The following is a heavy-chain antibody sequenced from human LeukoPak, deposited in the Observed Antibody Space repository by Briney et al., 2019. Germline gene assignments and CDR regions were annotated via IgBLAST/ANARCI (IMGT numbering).Heavy chain of an antibody. D-gene: IGHD3-22*01. CDR3: AKGSMIIVAYMDV. CDR2: ISGSSGST. V-gene: IGHV3-23*01. J-gene: IGHJ6*03. CDR1: GFTFSSYA. Sequence: GGSLRLSCAASGFTFSSYAMSWVRQAPGKGLEWVSGISGSSGSTYYADSVKGRFTISRDNFKNMLYLQMNSLRAEDTAVYYCAKGSMIIVAYMDVWGEGTTVTVSS.